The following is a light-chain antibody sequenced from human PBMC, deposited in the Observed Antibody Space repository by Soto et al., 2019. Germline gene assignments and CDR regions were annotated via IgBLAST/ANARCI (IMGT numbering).Light chain of an antibody. J-gene: IGKJ1*01. V-gene: IGKV1-5*03. CDR2: KAS. CDR1: QSISSW. Sequence: DIQMTQSPSTLSASVGDRVTITCRASQSISSWVAWFQQKPGKAPKLLINKASILEDGFPSRFSGSGSGTEFTLTISSLQPDDFATYYCQQCNTYPWTFGQGTKVELK. CDR3: QQCNTYPWT.